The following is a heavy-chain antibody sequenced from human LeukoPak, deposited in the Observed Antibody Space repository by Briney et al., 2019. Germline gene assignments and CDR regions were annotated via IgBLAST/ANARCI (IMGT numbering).Heavy chain of an antibody. CDR2: IYYSGTT. CDR3: ARHKCSGIYCPFDY. D-gene: IGHD2-15*01. V-gene: IGHV4-39*01. J-gene: IGHJ4*02. Sequence: PSETLSLTCTVSGDSISSTSYLWGWIRQPPGKRLEWIGTIYYSGTTYYNPSLKSRVTISVDTSKNQFSLKLSSVSASDTAVYYCARHKCSGIYCPFDYWGQGTLVTVSS. CDR1: GDSISSTSYL.